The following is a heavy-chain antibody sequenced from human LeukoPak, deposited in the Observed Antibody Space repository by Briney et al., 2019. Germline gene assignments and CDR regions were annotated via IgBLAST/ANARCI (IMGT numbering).Heavy chain of an antibody. J-gene: IGHJ4*02. V-gene: IGHV4-61*01. CDR3: ARVGYDFWSGYYTGGFDY. CDR1: GYSISNDYY. CDR2: IYYSGST. Sequence: SETLSLTCTVSGYSISNDYYWGWIRHPPGKGLEWIGYIYYSGSTNYNPSLKSRVTISVDTSKNQFSLKLSSVTAADTAVYYCARVGYDFWSGYYTGGFDYWGQGTLVTVSS. D-gene: IGHD3-3*01.